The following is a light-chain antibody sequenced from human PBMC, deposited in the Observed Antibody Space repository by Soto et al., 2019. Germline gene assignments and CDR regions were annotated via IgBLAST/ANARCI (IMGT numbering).Light chain of an antibody. V-gene: IGLV2-14*01. CDR2: EVS. CDR1: SSDVGGYKY. Sequence: QSVLTQPASVSGSPGQSITISCTGTSSDVGGYKYVSWYQQHPGKAPKLMIYEVSSRPSGVSNRFSGSKSGNTASLTISGLRAEDEADYYCSSYSSSRDVFFGGGTKLTVL. J-gene: IGLJ2*01. CDR3: SSYSSSRDVF.